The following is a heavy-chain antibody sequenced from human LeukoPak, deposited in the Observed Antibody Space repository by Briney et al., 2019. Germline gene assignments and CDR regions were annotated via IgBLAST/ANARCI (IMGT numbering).Heavy chain of an antibody. Sequence: SETLSLTCAGSGYSISSGYYWGWIRQPPGKGLEWIGTIYHSGTTYYNPSLKSRVTISVDTSKNQFSLRLSSVTAADTAVYYCARGSDSWYKDYWGQGTLVTVSS. CDR3: ARGSDSWYKDY. CDR1: GYSISSGYY. CDR2: IYHSGTT. J-gene: IGHJ4*02. D-gene: IGHD6-13*01. V-gene: IGHV4-38-2*01.